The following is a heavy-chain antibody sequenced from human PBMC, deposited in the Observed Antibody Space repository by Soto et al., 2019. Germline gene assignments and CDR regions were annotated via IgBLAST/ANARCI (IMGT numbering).Heavy chain of an antibody. V-gene: IGHV3-23*01. CDR3: AKDVVVVIPEDYYFDN. J-gene: IGHJ4*02. D-gene: IGHD2-21*01. CDR1: GFTFSSYA. Sequence: PGGSLRLSCAASGFTFSSYAMSCVRQAPGKGLEWVSAISGSGGSTYYADSVKGRFTISRDNSKNTLYLQMNSLRAEDTAVYYCAKDVVVVIPEDYYFDNWCQETLLTISS. CDR2: ISGSGGST.